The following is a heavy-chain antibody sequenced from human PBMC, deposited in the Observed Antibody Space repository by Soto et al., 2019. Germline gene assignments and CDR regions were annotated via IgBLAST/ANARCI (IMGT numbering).Heavy chain of an antibody. Sequence: PGGSLRLSCAASGFTFSSYGMHWVRQAPGKGLEWVAVISYDGSNKYYADSVKGRFTISRDNSKNTLYLQMNSLRAEDTAVYYCAKEPFLVATPNFDYSCQGTLLTRSS. D-gene: IGHD2-15*01. J-gene: IGHJ4*02. V-gene: IGHV3-30*18. CDR2: ISYDGSNK. CDR3: AKEPFLVATPNFDY. CDR1: GFTFSSYG.